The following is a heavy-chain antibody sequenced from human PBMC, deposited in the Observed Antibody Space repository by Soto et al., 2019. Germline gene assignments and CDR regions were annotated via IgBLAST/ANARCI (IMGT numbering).Heavy chain of an antibody. D-gene: IGHD5-12*01. V-gene: IGHV5-51*01. CDR3: AVYSGYASNRFDY. J-gene: IGHJ4*01. CDR2: IYPGDSDT. CDR1: GYRFTSYW. Sequence: GESLKISCKGSGYRFTSYWIGWVRQMPGKGLEWMAIIYPGDSDTKYSPSFQGQVTISADKSISTAYLRWSSLKASDTAMYYCAVYSGYASNRFDYWGHGTLVTVSS.